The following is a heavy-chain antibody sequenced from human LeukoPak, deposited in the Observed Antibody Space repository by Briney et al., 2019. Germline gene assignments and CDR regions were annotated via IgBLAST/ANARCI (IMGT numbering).Heavy chain of an antibody. V-gene: IGHV4-39*01. CDR3: ARQGSSGYDDAFDI. J-gene: IGHJ3*02. CDR1: GGSISSSSYY. Sequence: PSETLSLTCTVSGGSISSSSYYWGWIRQPPGKGLEWIGSIYYSGSTYYNPSLKSRVTISVDTSKNQFSLKLSSVTAADTAEYYCARQGSSGYDDAFDIWGQGTMVTVSS. CDR2: IYYSGST. D-gene: IGHD3-22*01.